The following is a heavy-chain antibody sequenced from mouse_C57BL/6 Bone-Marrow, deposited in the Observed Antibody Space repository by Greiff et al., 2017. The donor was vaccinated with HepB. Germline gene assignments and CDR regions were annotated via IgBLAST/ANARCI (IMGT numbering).Heavy chain of an antibody. CDR3: ARRYFGSSWYVDV. D-gene: IGHD1-1*01. CDR1: GYTFTSYW. Sequence: VQLQQPGAELVKPGASVKMSCKASGYTFTSYWITWVKQRPGQGLEWIGDIYPGSGSTHYNEKFQSKATLTVDTSSSTAYMQLSSLTSEDSAVYYCARRYFGSSWYVDVWGTGTPVTVSS. V-gene: IGHV1-55*01. CDR2: IYPGSGST. J-gene: IGHJ1*03.